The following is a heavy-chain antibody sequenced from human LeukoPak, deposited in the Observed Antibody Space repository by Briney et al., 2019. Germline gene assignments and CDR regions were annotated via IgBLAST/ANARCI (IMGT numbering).Heavy chain of an antibody. Sequence: GRSLRLSCAASGFTFDDYAMHWVRQAPGKGLEWVSGISWNSGSIGYADSVKGRFTISRDNAKNSLHLQMNSLRAEDTALYYCAKDIGALWFGELLQTYFDYWGQGTLVTVSS. CDR1: GFTFDDYA. CDR2: ISWNSGSI. J-gene: IGHJ4*02. CDR3: AKDIGALWFGELLQTYFDY. V-gene: IGHV3-9*01. D-gene: IGHD3-10*01.